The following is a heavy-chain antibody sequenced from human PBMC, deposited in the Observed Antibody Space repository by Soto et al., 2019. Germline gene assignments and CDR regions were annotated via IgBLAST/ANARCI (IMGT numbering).Heavy chain of an antibody. V-gene: IGHV1-18*01. CDR1: GYTFTRYG. Sequence: QGQLVQSGAEVKKPGASVKVSCKASGYTFTRYGISWLRQAPGQGLEWMGCISGYNGDTKYAQKFQGRVTMTVDTATTTAYMELRSLTSDERAVYYCAKNGQPPYYYYGMDVWGQGTTVTVSS. CDR3: AKNGQPPYYYYGMDV. D-gene: IGHD2-8*01. J-gene: IGHJ6*02. CDR2: ISGYNGDT.